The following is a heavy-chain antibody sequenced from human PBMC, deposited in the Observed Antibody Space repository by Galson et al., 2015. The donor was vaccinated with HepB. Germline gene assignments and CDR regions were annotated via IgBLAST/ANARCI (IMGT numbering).Heavy chain of an antibody. V-gene: IGHV3-53*01. Sequence: SLRLSCAASGFTVSSNYMSWVRQAPGKGLEWVSVIYSGGSTYYADSVKGRFTISRDNSKNTLYLQMNSLRAEDTAVYYCARGRDSSWANDAFDIWGQGTMVTVSS. CDR2: IYSGGST. CDR1: GFTVSSNY. CDR3: ARGRDSSWANDAFDI. J-gene: IGHJ3*02. D-gene: IGHD6-13*01.